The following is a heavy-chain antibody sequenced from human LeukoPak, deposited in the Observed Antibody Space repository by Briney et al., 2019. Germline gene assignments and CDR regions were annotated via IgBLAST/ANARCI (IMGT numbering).Heavy chain of an antibody. CDR2: IYYSGST. D-gene: IGHD5-12*01. CDR3: ARVDIVAAGPNYYYGMDV. V-gene: IGHV4-59*01. J-gene: IGHJ6*04. CDR1: GGSISSYY. Sequence: SETLSLTCTASGGSISSYYWSWIRQPPGKGLEWIGYIYYSGSTNYNPSLKSRVTISVDTSKNQFSLKLSSVTAADTAVYYCARVDIVAAGPNYYYGMDVWGKGTTVTVSS.